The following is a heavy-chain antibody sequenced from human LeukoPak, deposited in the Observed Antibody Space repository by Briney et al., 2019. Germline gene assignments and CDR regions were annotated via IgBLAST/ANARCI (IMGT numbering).Heavy chain of an antibody. D-gene: IGHD3-10*01. CDR3: TRLNYYGSGSYWMYNWFDP. CDR2: IYYTGTT. V-gene: IGHV4-39*01. J-gene: IGHJ5*02. Sequence: SETLSLTCTVSGGSISSSSLYWNWIRQPPGKGPEWIGSIYYTGTTYYNPSLKSRVTISVDTSRNQFSLKLSSMTAADTAVYYCTRLNYYGSGSYWMYNWFDPWGQGTLVTVSS. CDR1: GGSISSSSLY.